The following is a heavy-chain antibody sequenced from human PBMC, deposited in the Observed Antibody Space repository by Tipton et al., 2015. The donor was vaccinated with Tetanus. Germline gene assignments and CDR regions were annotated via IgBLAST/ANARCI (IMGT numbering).Heavy chain of an antibody. V-gene: IGHV3-9*01. J-gene: IGHJ6*02. D-gene: IGHD5/OR15-5a*01. CDR3: AKAVSYYGMDV. Sequence: SLRLSCAASGFTFTSYAMSWVRQAPGKGLGWVSGISWNSGSIGYADSVKGRFTISRDNAKNSLYLQMNSLRAEDTALYYCAKAVSYYGMDVWGQGTTVTVSS. CDR2: ISWNSGSI. CDR1: GFTFTSYA.